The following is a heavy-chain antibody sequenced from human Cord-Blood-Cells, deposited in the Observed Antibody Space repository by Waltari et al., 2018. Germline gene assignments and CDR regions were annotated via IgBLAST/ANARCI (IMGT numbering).Heavy chain of an antibody. D-gene: IGHD5-12*01. V-gene: IGHV1-8*01. CDR1: GYTFTSYD. CDR2: MNPTSGNT. CDR3: ARERGYSGYDPLDY. J-gene: IGHJ4*02. Sequence: QVQLVQSGAEVKKPGASVKVSCKASGYTFTSYDINWVRQATGQGLEWMGWMNPTSGNTGYAQKFQGRVTMTRNTSISTAYMELSSLRSEDTAVYYCARERGYSGYDPLDYWGQGTLVTVSS.